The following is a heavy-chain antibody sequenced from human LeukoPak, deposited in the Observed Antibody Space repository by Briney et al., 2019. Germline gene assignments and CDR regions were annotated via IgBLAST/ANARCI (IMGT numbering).Heavy chain of an antibody. V-gene: IGHV4-39*01. CDR2: FYYNGSP. CDR1: GGSITSTDFW. J-gene: IGHJ4*02. D-gene: IGHD3-3*01. Sequence: LETLSLTCSVSGGSITSTDFWWGWIRQPPGKGLEWITNFYYNGSPYNNPSLEGRVTISVDASKNQFSLKLSSVTAADTAIYYCARRGQRTAWSFDYWGQGTLVTVSS. CDR3: ARRGQRTAWSFDY.